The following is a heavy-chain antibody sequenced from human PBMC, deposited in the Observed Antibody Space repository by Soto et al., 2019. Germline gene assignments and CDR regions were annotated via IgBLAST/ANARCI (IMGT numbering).Heavy chain of an antibody. CDR1: GYTFTGYY. V-gene: IGHV1-2*04. Sequence: QVQLVHSGAEVKKPGASVKVSCKASGYTFTGYYMHWVRQAPGQGHEWLGWINPNSSGTNYAQNFQGWVTMLSETSISADYMALSRMKSDDTAVYYCARVVHHHYVERQFDSWGLGTLVTVSS. D-gene: IGHD4-17*01. J-gene: IGHJ4*02. CDR2: INPNSSGT. CDR3: ARVVHHHYVERQFDS.